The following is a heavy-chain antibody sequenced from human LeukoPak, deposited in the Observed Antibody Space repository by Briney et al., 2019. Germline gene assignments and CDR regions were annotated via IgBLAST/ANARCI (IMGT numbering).Heavy chain of an antibody. CDR2: ISGSSSYI. D-gene: IGHD3-22*01. J-gene: IGHJ4*02. CDR3: AKDRTSEYYYDSSGYYLDY. Sequence: GGSLRLSCAASGFTFSTYNMNWVRQAPGKGLEWVSSISGSSSYIYYADSVKGRFSISRDNAKNSLYLQMNSLRAEDTAVYYCAKDRTSEYYYDSSGYYLDYWGQGTLVTVSS. CDR1: GFTFSTYN. V-gene: IGHV3-21*01.